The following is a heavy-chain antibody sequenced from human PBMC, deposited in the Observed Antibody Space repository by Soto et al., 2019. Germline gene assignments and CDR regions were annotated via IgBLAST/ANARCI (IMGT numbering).Heavy chain of an antibody. Sequence: QVQLVQSGAEVKKPGSSVKVSCKASGGTFSSYAISWVRQAPGQGLEWMGGIIPIFGTANYAQKFQGRVTITADESTSTAYMELSSLRSEDTAVYYCARDLGITGTTEGPRRGYYGMDVWGQGTTVTVSS. D-gene: IGHD1-20*01. CDR1: GGTFSSYA. CDR2: IIPIFGTA. CDR3: ARDLGITGTTEGPRRGYYGMDV. J-gene: IGHJ6*02. V-gene: IGHV1-69*01.